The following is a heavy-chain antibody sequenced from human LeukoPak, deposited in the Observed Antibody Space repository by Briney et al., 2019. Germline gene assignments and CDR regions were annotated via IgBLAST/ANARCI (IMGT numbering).Heavy chain of an antibody. Sequence: ASVKVSCKASGYTFTGYDMHWVRQAPGQRLEWMGWINPNSGGTSYAQKFQGRVTMTRDTSVTTAYMELSRLRSDDTAVYYCARYSGYDEPFEYWGQGTLVTVSS. V-gene: IGHV1-2*02. D-gene: IGHD5-12*01. CDR2: INPNSGGT. CDR3: ARYSGYDEPFEY. J-gene: IGHJ4*02. CDR1: GYTFTGYD.